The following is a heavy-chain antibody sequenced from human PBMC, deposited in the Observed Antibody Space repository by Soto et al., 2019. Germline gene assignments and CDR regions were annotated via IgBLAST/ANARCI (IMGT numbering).Heavy chain of an antibody. Sequence: AETLSLTCAISGGSITSSNWWSWVRQPPGKGLEWIGEIYHSGSTNYNPSLESRLTISVDKSKNQFSLNLASVTAADTAIYYCVRGSCTIAQIDHSGQATL. D-gene: IGHD2-2*01. CDR1: GGSITSSNW. CDR3: VRGSCTIAQIDH. CDR2: IYHSGST. J-gene: IGHJ4*02. V-gene: IGHV4-4*02.